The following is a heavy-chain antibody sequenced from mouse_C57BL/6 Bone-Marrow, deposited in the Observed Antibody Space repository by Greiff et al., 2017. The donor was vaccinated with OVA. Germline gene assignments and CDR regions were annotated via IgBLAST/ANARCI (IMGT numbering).Heavy chain of an antibody. D-gene: IGHD2-1*01. CDR1: GYTFTSYG. Sequence: VQLQQSGAELVRPGSSVKMSCKTSGYTFTSYGINWVKQRPGQGLEWIGYIYIGNGYTAYTEKFKGKATLNSDTSSCTAYMQLSSLTSEDSAIYFCARSYGNYVGFFTYWGQGTLVTVSA. J-gene: IGHJ3*01. CDR3: ARSYGNYVGFFTY. CDR2: IYIGNGYT. V-gene: IGHV1-58*01.